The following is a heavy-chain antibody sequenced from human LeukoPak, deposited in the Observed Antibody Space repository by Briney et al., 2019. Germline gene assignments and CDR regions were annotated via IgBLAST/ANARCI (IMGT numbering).Heavy chain of an antibody. J-gene: IGHJ5*02. Sequence: ASVKVSCKASGGTFSSYAISWVRQAPGQGLEWMGGIIPIFGTANYAQKFQGRVTITADESTSTAYMELSSLRSEDTAVYYCARDLFRSVVAPAAIGLDPWGQGTLVTVSS. CDR2: IIPIFGTA. D-gene: IGHD2-2*01. V-gene: IGHV1-69*13. CDR1: GGTFSSYA. CDR3: ARDLFRSVVAPAAIGLDP.